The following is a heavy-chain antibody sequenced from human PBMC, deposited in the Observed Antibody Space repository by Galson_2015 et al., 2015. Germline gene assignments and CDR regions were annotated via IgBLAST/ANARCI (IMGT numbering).Heavy chain of an antibody. CDR1: GFTFEDYS. J-gene: IGHJ3*02. V-gene: IGHV3-43*01. CDR2: IDKKGEKV. D-gene: IGHD3-16*01. CDR3: AKEKLGTSWVSFDI. Sequence: SLRLSCAAPGFTFEDYSLHWVRQAPGRGLEWVSLIDKKGEKVFYGDSVKGRFAISRDNRRRSLYLQMNSLRADDSALYYCAKEKLGTSWVSFDIWGQGTMVTVSS.